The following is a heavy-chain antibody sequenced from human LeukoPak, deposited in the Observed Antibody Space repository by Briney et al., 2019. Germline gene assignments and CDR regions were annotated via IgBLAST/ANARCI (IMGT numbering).Heavy chain of an antibody. CDR1: GGSISSESYY. J-gene: IGHJ4*02. CDR2: IYTSGST. Sequence: SQTLSLTCTVSGGSISSESYYWSWIRQPAGKGLEWLGRIYTSGSTNYNPSLKSRVTISVDTSKNQFSLKLSSVTAADTAVYYCARDMGGSGWYSLDYWGQGTLVTVSS. CDR3: ARDMGGSGWYSLDY. D-gene: IGHD6-19*01. V-gene: IGHV4-61*02.